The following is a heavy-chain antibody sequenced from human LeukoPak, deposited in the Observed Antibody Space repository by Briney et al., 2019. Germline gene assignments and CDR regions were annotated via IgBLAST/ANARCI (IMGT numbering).Heavy chain of an antibody. J-gene: IGHJ4*02. CDR1: GGTFSSYA. V-gene: IGHV1-69*13. D-gene: IGHD1-26*01. CDR2: IIPIFGTA. Sequence: SVKVSCKASGGTFSSYAISWVRQAPGQGLEWMGGIIPIFGTANYAQKFQGRVTITADESTSTAYMELSSLRSEDTAVYYCARRASGSYYRFDYWGQGTLVTVSS. CDR3: ARRASGSYYRFDY.